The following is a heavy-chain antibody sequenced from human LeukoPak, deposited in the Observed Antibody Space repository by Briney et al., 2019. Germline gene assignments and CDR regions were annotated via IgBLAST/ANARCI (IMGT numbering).Heavy chain of an antibody. CDR2: IYHSGNT. Sequence: EASETLSLTCAVSGGSISRGNWWSWVRQPPGKGLEWIGEIYHSGNTNYNPSLKSRVTISVDKSKNQFSLKLSSVTAADTAVYYCARVGGYSSGWQHWGQGTLVTVSS. CDR1: GGSISRGNW. J-gene: IGHJ4*02. CDR3: ARVGGYSSGWQH. V-gene: IGHV4-4*02. D-gene: IGHD6-19*01.